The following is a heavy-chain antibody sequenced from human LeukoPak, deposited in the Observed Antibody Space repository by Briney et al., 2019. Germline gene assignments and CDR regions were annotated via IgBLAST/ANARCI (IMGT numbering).Heavy chain of an antibody. CDR2: ISGSGGST. V-gene: IGHV3-23*01. CDR1: GFTFSSYA. CDR3: AKDFYSSGWSPSYGMDV. J-gene: IGHJ6*02. Sequence: PGGSLRLSCAASGFTFSSYAMSWVRQAPGKGLEWVSAISGSGGSTYYADSVKGRFTISRDNSKNTLYLQMNSLRAEDTAVYYCAKDFYSSGWSPSYGMDVWGQGTTVTVSS. D-gene: IGHD6-19*01.